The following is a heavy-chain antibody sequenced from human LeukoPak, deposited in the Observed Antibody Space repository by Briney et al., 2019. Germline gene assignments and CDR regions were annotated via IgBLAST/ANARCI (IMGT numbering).Heavy chain of an antibody. CDR2: ISGSGGST. V-gene: IGHV3-23*01. D-gene: IGHD2-8*01. J-gene: IGHJ4*02. Sequence: GGSLRLSCAASGFTFSSYAMSWVRQAPGKGLEWVSAISGSGGSTYYADSVKGRFTISRDNSKNTLYLQMNSLRAEDTAVYYCAKEPTYCTNGVCYGNYFDYWGQGTLVTVSS. CDR3: AKEPTYCTNGVCYGNYFDY. CDR1: GFTFSSYA.